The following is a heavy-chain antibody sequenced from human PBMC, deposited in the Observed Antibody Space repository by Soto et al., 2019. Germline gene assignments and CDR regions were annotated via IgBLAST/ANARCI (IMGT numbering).Heavy chain of an antibody. CDR2: ISSNGGTT. D-gene: IGHD1-7*01. V-gene: IGHV3-64*01. J-gene: IGHJ4*02. CDR3: VRRVSGNYDY. Sequence: EVQLAESGGGMVQPGGSLRLSCVASGFTFSSYDMHWVRQAPGKGLEYVSSISSNGGTTYYGNSVKGRFTISRDNSKNTLYLQIGSLSAEDRAVYYCVRRVSGNYDYWGQGTLVTVSS. CDR1: GFTFSSYD.